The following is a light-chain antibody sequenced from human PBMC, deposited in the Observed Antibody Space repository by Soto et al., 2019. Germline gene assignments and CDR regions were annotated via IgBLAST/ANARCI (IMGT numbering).Light chain of an antibody. CDR2: AAS. CDR3: QQYNSYSLT. Sequence: DIQMTQSPSSLSASVGDRVTITFRASQSISSYLNWYQQKPGKAPKLLIYAASSLQSGVPSRFSGSGSGTEFTLTISSLQPDDFATYYCQQYNSYSLTFGGGTKVDIK. V-gene: IGKV1-39*01. CDR1: QSISSY. J-gene: IGKJ4*01.